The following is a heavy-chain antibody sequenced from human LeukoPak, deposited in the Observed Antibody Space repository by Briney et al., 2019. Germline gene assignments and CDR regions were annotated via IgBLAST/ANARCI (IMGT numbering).Heavy chain of an antibody. CDR2: ISSSSSYI. D-gene: IGHD3-22*01. Sequence: GGSLRLSCAASGFTFSSYSMNWVRQAPGKGLEWVSSISSSSSYIYYADSVKGRFTISRDNAKNSLYLQMNSLRAEDTAVYYCARDSHYYDSSSYFFDYWGQGTLVTVSS. CDR3: ARDSHYYDSSSYFFDY. J-gene: IGHJ4*02. CDR1: GFTFSSYS. V-gene: IGHV3-21*01.